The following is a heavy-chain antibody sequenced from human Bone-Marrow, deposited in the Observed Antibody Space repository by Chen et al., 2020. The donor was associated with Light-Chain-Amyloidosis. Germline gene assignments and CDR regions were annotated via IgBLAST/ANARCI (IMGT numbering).Heavy chain of an antibody. D-gene: IGHD1-1*01. CDR2: ISTDGSS. Sequence: EVQLVESGGGLVQPGGSLRLSCAASGFTFNSYWMHWVHQAPGKGLVFVSRISTDGSSSYAVSVKGRFTISRDNAKNTLFLQMNSLTAEDTAVYYCARARTPTMLDNWGQGTLVTVSS. CDR1: GFTFNSYW. V-gene: IGHV3-74*01. CDR3: ARARTPTMLDN. J-gene: IGHJ4*02.